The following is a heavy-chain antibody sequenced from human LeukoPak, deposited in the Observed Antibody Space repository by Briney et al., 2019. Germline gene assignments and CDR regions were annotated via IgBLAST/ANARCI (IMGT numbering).Heavy chain of an antibody. CDR3: ARSSSLSPGDDAFDI. CDR1: GGSISSGGYS. V-gene: IGHV4-30-2*01. CDR2: IYHSGST. Sequence: SETLSLTYAVSGGSISSGGYSWSWIRQPPGKGLEWIGYIYHSGSTYYNPSLKSRVTISVDRSKNQFSLKLSSVTAANTAVYYCARSSSLSPGDDAFDIWGQGTMVTVSS. J-gene: IGHJ3*02. D-gene: IGHD6-6*01.